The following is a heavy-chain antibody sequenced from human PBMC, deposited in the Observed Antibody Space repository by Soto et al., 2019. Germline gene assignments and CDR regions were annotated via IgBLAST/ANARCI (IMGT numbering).Heavy chain of an antibody. D-gene: IGHD3-9*01. J-gene: IGHJ5*02. CDR2: ISYDGSNK. CDR1: GFTFSSYA. V-gene: IGHV3-30-3*01. Sequence: SGGSLRLSCVASGFTFSSYAMHWVRQAPGKGLESVAVISYDGSNKYYADSVKGRFTISRDNSKNTLYLQMSGLRADDTAVYCCARELVLRYFDWSPSYSWFDPWGQGTLVTVSS. CDR3: ARELVLRYFDWSPSYSWFDP.